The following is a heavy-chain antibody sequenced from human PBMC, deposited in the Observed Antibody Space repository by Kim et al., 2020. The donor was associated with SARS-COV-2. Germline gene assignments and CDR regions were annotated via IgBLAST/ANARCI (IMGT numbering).Heavy chain of an antibody. CDR2: ISYDGSNK. V-gene: IGHV3-30*18. Sequence: GGSLRLSCAASGFTFSSYGMHWVRQAPGKGLEWVAVISYDGSNKYYADSVKGRFTISRDNSKNTLYLQMNSLRAEDTAVYYCAKDYWVRAAAGGWFDPWGQGTLVTVSS. J-gene: IGHJ5*02. D-gene: IGHD6-13*01. CDR3: AKDYWVRAAAGGWFDP. CDR1: GFTFSSYG.